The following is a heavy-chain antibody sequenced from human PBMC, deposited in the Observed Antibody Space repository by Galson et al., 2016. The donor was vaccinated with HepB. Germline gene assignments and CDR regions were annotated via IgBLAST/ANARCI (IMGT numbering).Heavy chain of an antibody. V-gene: IGHV3-72*01. J-gene: IGHJ6*02. Sequence: SLRLSCAASGFRFSEHYMDWVRQAPGKGLEWVGRTRNKVNSYTTEYAASVKGRFTISRDDSKNSLYLQMNSLRPEDTAVYYCAREQVEASYYGSGSGYYYYYGMDIWGQGTTVTVSS. CDR2: TRNKVNSYTT. CDR1: GFRFSEHY. CDR3: AREQVEASYYGSGSGYYYYYGMDI. D-gene: IGHD3-10*01.